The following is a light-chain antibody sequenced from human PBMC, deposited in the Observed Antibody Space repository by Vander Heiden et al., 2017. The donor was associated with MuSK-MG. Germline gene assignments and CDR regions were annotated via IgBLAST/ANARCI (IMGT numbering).Light chain of an antibody. V-gene: IGKV4-1*01. CDR3: QQYDNTPWT. CDR2: WAS. Sequence: DIVMTQSPDSMAVSLGERATINCRSSQSVSFSSDNKKLLAWYQLKPGQPPKLLIYWASTRESGVPDRFSGSGSGTDFNLTISSLQAEDVAVYYCQQYDNTPWTFGQGTKVEIK. J-gene: IGKJ1*01. CDR1: QSVSFSSDNKKL.